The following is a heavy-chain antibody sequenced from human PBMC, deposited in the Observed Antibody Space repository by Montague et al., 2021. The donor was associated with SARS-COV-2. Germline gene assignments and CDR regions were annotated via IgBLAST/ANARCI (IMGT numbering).Heavy chain of an antibody. CDR3: ARAANILSGFYNRPFEY. CDR1: GGSVISDTYF. Sequence: SETLSLTCTVSGGSVISDTYFWSWIRQPPGKGLEWIAYIYDSDTTNNNPSFWSRVTMSSDTSKNQFSLKLTSVTPADTAVYYCARAANILSGFYNRPFEYWGQGILVTVSS. J-gene: IGHJ4*02. V-gene: IGHV4-61*01. D-gene: IGHD3-9*01. CDR2: IYDSDTT.